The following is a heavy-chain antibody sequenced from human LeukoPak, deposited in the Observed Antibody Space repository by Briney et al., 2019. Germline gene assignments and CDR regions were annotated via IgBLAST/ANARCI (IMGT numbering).Heavy chain of an antibody. V-gene: IGHV3-30*03. CDR2: ISFDINDR. J-gene: IGHJ3*02. CDR3: ARGPRYFAWSLNSPGAFDI. D-gene: IGHD3-9*01. Sequence: GGSLRLSCAASEFTFSKYGMHWVRQAPGKGLEWVASISFDINDRKYAESVRGRFTISRDNSKNTLYLQMNSLRAEDTAVYYCARGPRYFAWSLNSPGAFDIWGQGTMVTVSS. CDR1: EFTFSKYG.